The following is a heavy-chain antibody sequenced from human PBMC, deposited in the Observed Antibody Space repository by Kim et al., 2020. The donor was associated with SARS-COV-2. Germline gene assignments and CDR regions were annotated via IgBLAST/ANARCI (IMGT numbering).Heavy chain of an antibody. Sequence: SETLSLTCTVSGGSISSSSYYWGWIRQPPGKGLEWIVSIYYSGSTYYNPSLKSRVTISVDTSKNQFSLKLSSVTAADTDVYYCARHAKYYDILTGYYTGGIDYWGQGTLVTVSS. V-gene: IGHV4-39*01. CDR3: ARHAKYYDILTGYYTGGIDY. J-gene: IGHJ4*02. CDR1: GGSISSSSYY. CDR2: IYYSGST. D-gene: IGHD3-9*01.